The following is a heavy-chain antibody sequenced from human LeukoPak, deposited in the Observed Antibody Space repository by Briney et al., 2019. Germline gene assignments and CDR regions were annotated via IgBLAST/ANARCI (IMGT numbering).Heavy chain of an antibody. J-gene: IGHJ4*02. CDR3: AKGGAVVPPGNYLDS. CDR1: QFTFSRFA. CDR2: ISGRGDRS. V-gene: IGHV3-23*01. Sequence: GGSLRLSCEASQFTFSRFAMSWIRQAPGKGLEWVSAISGRGDRSYYTDSVKGRFTISRDNSKNTLFLQMNSLRVEDTALYYCAKGGAVVPPGNYLDSWGQGTLVTVSS. D-gene: IGHD2-2*01.